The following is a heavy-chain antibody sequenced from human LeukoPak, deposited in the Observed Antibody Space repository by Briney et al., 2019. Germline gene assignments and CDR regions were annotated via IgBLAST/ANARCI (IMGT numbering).Heavy chain of an antibody. V-gene: IGHV3-9*01. D-gene: IGHD3-22*01. CDR2: ISWNSGSI. CDR3: AKDISRNYYDSSGYHAGLDY. CDR1: GFTFDDCA. J-gene: IGHJ4*02. Sequence: SLRLSCAASGFTFDDCAMHWVRQAPGKGLEWVSGISWNSGSIGYADSVKGRFTISRDNAKNSLYLQMNSLRAEDTALYYCAKDISRNYYDSSGYHAGLDYWGQGTLDTVSS.